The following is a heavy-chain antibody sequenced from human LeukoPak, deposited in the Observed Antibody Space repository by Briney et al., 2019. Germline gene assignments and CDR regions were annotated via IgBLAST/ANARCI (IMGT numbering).Heavy chain of an antibody. CDR3: ALPYYYDSSGHRGAFDI. D-gene: IGHD3-22*01. V-gene: IGHV2-70*04. J-gene: IGHJ3*02. Sequence: SGPTLVKPTQTLTLTCTFSGFSLSTSGTRVSWIRQPPGKALEWLARIDWDDDKFYSTSLKTRLTISKDTSKNQVVLTMTNMDPVDTATYYCALPYYYDSSGHRGAFDIWGQGTMVTVSS. CDR2: IDWDDDK. CDR1: GFSLSTSGTR.